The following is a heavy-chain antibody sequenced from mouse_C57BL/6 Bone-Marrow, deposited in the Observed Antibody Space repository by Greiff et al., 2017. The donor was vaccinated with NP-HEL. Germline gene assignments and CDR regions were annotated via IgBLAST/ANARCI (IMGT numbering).Heavy chain of an antibody. CDR3: AMGGGPYAMDY. CDR1: GFTFSDYG. V-gene: IGHV5-15*01. J-gene: IGHJ4*01. CDR2: ISNLAYSI. Sequence: EVQVVESGGGLVQPGGSLKLSCAASGFTFSDYGMAWVRQAPRKGPEWVAFISNLAYSIYYADTVTGRFTISRENAKNTLDLEMSSLRSEDTAMYYCAMGGGPYAMDYWGQGTSVTVSS.